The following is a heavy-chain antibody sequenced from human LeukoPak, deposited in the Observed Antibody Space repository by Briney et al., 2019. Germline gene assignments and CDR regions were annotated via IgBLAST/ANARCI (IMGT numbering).Heavy chain of an antibody. V-gene: IGHV4-59*01. J-gene: IGHJ4*02. D-gene: IGHD1-26*01. CDR3: ARDRRPNSGSFSGSFDY. Sequence: PSETLSLTCTVSGGSISSYYWSWIRQPPGEGLEWIGYIYYSGSTNYNPSLKSRATISVDTSKNQFSLKLSSVTAADTAVYYCARDRRPNSGSFSGSFDYWGQGTLVTVSS. CDR2: IYYSGST. CDR1: GGSISSYY.